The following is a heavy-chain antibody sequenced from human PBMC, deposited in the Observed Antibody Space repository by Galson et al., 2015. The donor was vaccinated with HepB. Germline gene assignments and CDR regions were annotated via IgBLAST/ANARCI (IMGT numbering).Heavy chain of an antibody. Sequence: QSGAEVKKPGESLKISCKGSGYSFTSNWIAWVRQMPGKGLEWMGIIFPSDSDTKYSPSFQGRVTFSADKSISTAYLQWSSLTASDTAIYFCARHFPFASDQRWLDPWGQGTLVTVSS. CDR3: ARHFPFASDQRWLDP. V-gene: IGHV5-51*01. J-gene: IGHJ5*02. D-gene: IGHD2-21*02. CDR2: IFPSDSDT. CDR1: GYSFTSNW.